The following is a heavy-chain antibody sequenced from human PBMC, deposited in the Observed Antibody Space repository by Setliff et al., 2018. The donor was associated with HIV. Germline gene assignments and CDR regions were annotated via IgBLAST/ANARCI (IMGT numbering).Heavy chain of an antibody. J-gene: IGHJ4*02. CDR1: GYTLSELS. D-gene: IGHD3-22*01. CDR3: ARGHYDSSGYLYYFDF. Sequence: SVKVSCKVYGYTLSELSIHWVRQAPGKGLEWMGGISPIVGIPNYSQTFQGRVSITADKSTSTAYMELSSLRSEDTAVYYCARGHYDSSGYLYYFDFWGQGTLVTVSS. CDR2: ISPIVGIP. V-gene: IGHV1-69*10.